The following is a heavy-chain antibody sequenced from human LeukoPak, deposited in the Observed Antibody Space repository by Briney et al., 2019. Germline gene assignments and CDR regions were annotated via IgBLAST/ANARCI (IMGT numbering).Heavy chain of an antibody. Sequence: ASVTVSCKASGYTFTGYYMHWVRQAPGQGLEWMGWISAYNGNTNYAQKLQGRVTMTTDTSTRTAYMELRSLRSDDTAVYYCARGLEWLTRRHTWFDPWGQGTLVTVSS. CDR2: ISAYNGNT. V-gene: IGHV1-18*04. J-gene: IGHJ5*02. CDR3: ARGLEWLTRRHTWFDP. D-gene: IGHD3-3*01. CDR1: GYTFTGYY.